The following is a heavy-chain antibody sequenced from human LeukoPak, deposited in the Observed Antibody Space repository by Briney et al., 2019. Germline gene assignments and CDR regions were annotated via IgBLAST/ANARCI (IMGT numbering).Heavy chain of an antibody. CDR2: IYYSGST. CDR1: GGSTSSYY. J-gene: IGHJ5*02. Sequence: SETLSLTCTVSGGSTSSYYWSWIRQPPGKGLEWIGYIYYSGSTNYNPSLKSRVTISVDTSKNQFSLKLSSVTAADTAVYYCARVNPQAGMVRGVKRAAHWFDPWGQGTLVTVSS. V-gene: IGHV4-59*01. CDR3: ARVNPQAGMVRGVKRAAHWFDP. D-gene: IGHD3-10*01.